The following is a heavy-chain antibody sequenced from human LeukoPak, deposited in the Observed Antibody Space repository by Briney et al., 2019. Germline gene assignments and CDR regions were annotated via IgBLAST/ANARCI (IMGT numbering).Heavy chain of an antibody. J-gene: IGHJ4*02. V-gene: IGHV3-30*02. CDR1: GFTFSSYG. Sequence: GGSLRLSCAASGFTFSSYGMHWVRQAPGKGLEWVAFIRYDGSNKYYADSVKGRFTISRDNPKNTLYLQMNSLRAEDTAVYYCAKDVVSCGGDCYLSGDWGQGTLVIVSS. D-gene: IGHD2-21*02. CDR2: IRYDGSNK. CDR3: AKDVVSCGGDCYLSGD.